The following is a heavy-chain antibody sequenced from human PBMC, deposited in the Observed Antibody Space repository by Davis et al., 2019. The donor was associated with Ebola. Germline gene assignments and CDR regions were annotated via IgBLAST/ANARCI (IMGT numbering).Heavy chain of an antibody. CDR1: GFTLDDYA. D-gene: IGHD4-17*01. Sequence: PGGSLRLSCAASGFTLDDYAMHWVPQAPGKGLEWVSYISSSGSNIYYADSVKGRFTISRDNAKNSLYLRMDSLRAEDTAVYYCARGRLTTVTTYDYWGQGTLVTVSS. CDR2: ISSSGSNI. CDR3: ARGRLTTVTTYDY. V-gene: IGHV3-11*01. J-gene: IGHJ4*02.